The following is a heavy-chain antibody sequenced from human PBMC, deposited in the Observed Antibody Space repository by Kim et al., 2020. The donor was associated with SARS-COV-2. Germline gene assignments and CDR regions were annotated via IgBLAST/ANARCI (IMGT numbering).Heavy chain of an antibody. J-gene: IGHJ6*02. D-gene: IGHD3-3*01. V-gene: IGHV3-11*01. CDR2: ISSSGSTI. CDR1: GFTFSDDY. Sequence: GGSLRLSCAASGFTFSDDYMSWICQAPGKGLEWVSYISSSGSTIYYADSVMGRFTITRDSAKKSLYLQMNSLRAEDTSAYYCSRGNSHITIFGVVTQIGIDVWGQGTTVTVSS. CDR3: SRGNSHITIFGVVTQIGIDV.